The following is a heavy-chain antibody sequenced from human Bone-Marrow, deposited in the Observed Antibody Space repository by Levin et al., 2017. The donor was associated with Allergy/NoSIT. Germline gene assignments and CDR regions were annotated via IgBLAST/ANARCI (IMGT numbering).Heavy chain of an antibody. J-gene: IGHJ4*02. CDR3: ARTDVGNWNQLFDY. V-gene: IGHV4-31*03. CDR2: IYYSGST. CDR1: GGSISSGGYY. Sequence: PSETLSLTCTVSGGSISSGGYYWSWIRQHPGKGLEWIGYIYYSGSTYYNPSLKSRVTISVDTSKNQFSLKLSSVTAADTAVYYCARTDVGNWNQLFDYWGQGTLVTVSS. D-gene: IGHD1-1*01.